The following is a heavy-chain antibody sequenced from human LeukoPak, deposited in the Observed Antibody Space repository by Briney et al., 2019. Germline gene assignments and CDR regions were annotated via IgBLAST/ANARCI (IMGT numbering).Heavy chain of an antibody. D-gene: IGHD3-3*01. V-gene: IGHV4-59*01. J-gene: IGHJ4*02. CDR1: GGSISSYY. Sequence: KASETLSLTCTVSGGSISSYYWSWIRQPPGKGLEWIGYIYYSGSTNYNPSLKSRVTISVDTSKNQFSLKLSSVTAADTAVYYCARVGADDDYWGQGTLVTVSS. CDR2: IYYSGST. CDR3: ARVGADDDY.